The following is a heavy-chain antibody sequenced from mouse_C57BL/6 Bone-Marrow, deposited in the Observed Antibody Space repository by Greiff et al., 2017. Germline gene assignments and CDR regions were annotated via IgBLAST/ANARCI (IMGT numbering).Heavy chain of an antibody. J-gene: IGHJ2*01. CDR2: IYPGSGNT. D-gene: IGHD3-3*01. Sequence: VQVVESGPELVKPGASVKISCKASGYSFTSYYIHWVKQRPGQGLEWIGWIYPGSGNTKYNEKFKGKATLTADTSSSTAYMQLSSLTSEDSAVYYCARGGTLFDYWGQGTTLTVSS. CDR1: GYSFTSYY. CDR3: ARGGTLFDY. V-gene: IGHV1-66*01.